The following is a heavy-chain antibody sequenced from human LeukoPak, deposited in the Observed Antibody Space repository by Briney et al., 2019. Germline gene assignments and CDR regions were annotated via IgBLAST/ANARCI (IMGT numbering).Heavy chain of an antibody. V-gene: IGHV3-73*01. CDR3: TIVEYCGGDCYP. CDR2: IGSKAHSYAT. D-gene: IGHD2-21*02. CDR1: GFTFSGSA. J-gene: IGHJ5*02. Sequence: GGSLRLSCAASGFTFSGSAMHWVRQASGKGLEWVGRIGSKAHSYATAYAASVKGRFTISRDDSKNTAYLQMNSLKTEDTAVYYCTIVEYCGGDCYPWGQGTLVTVSS.